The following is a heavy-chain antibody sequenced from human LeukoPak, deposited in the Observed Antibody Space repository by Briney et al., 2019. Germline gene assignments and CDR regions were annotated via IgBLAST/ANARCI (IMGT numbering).Heavy chain of an antibody. Sequence: ASVKVSCKASAYTFTIYDINWERQATGQGIERMGWMNPNSGNTGYAQKFQGRVTITRNTSKSTAYMELSSLRSEDTAVYYCARVRYRLAETYIDYWGQGTLVTVSS. CDR2: MNPNSGNT. CDR3: ARVRYRLAETYIDY. CDR1: AYTFTIYD. V-gene: IGHV1-8*03. D-gene: IGHD3-16*01. J-gene: IGHJ4*02.